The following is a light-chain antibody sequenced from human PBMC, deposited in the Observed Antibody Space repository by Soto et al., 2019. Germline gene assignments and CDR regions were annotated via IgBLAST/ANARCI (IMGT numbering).Light chain of an antibody. Sequence: QSALTQPASVSGSPGQSITISCTGTNGDGGSYDLVSWYQQYPGKAPKLIIYEVNKRPSGVSNRFSGAKSGNTASLTISGLQTEDEADYDCCSYAGGNTLILGGGTKLTVL. V-gene: IGLV2-23*02. CDR3: CSYAGGNTLI. CDR2: EVN. CDR1: NGDGGSYDL. J-gene: IGLJ2*01.